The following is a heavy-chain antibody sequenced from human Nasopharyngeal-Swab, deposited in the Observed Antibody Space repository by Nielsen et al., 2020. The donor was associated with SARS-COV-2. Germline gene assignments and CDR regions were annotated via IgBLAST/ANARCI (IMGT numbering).Heavy chain of an antibody. V-gene: IGHV5-51*01. Sequence: GASLKISCKGSGYSFTSYWIGWVRQMPGKGLEWMGIIYPGDSDTRYSPSFQGQVTISADKSISTAYLQWSSLKASDTAMYYCAGSMPSRYYYYGMDVWGQGTTVTVSS. CDR1: GYSFTSYW. J-gene: IGHJ6*02. D-gene: IGHD2-2*01. CDR3: AGSMPSRYYYYGMDV. CDR2: IYPGDSDT.